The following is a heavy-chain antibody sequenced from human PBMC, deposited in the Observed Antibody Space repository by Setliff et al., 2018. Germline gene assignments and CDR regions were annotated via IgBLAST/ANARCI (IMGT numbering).Heavy chain of an antibody. V-gene: IGHV4-59*01. CDR2: IYDNANI. CDR1: NRSIDSYY. D-gene: IGHD7-27*01. CDR3: ARVTGDRASDI. Sequence: PSETLSLTCTVSNRSIDSYYWSWVRQPTGKGLQWIGYIYDNANINYNPSLKSRLPISVDTSKRQFFLTLSSVTLADTAVYYCARVTGDRASDIWGQGTMVTVSS. J-gene: IGHJ3*02.